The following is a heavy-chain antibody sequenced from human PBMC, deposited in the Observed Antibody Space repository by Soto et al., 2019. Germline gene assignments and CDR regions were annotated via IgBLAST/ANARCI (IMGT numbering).Heavy chain of an antibody. CDR1: GFTFSSYA. CDR3: VKGHCSSTSCRTDY. V-gene: IGHV3-64D*06. D-gene: IGHD2-2*01. Sequence: PGGSLRLSCSASGFTFSSYAMHWVRQAPGKGLEYVSAISSNGGSTYYADSVKGRFTISRDNSKNTLYLQMSSLRAEDTAVYYWVKGHCSSTSCRTDYWGQGTLVTVSS. J-gene: IGHJ4*02. CDR2: ISSNGGST.